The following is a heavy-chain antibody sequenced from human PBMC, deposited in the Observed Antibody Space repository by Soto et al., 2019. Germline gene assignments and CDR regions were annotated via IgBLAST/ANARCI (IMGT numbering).Heavy chain of an antibody. CDR2: LDNDGTNT. Sequence: PGGSLRLSSAASGFTFSTYWMHWVRQAPGKGLVWVSRLDNDGTNTRYADSVKGRFTVSRDNGKNTVYLQMDSLRAEDTAVYYCARDGGTYYDYRGQVPLFPVSS. CDR3: ARDGGTYYDY. V-gene: IGHV3-74*01. J-gene: IGHJ4*02. D-gene: IGHD3-16*01. CDR1: GFTFSTYW.